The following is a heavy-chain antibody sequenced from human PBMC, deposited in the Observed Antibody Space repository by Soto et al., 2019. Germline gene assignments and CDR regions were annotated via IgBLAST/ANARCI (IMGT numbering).Heavy chain of an antibody. D-gene: IGHD6-19*01. CDR2: ISYDGSNK. J-gene: IGHJ5*02. Sequence: QVQLVESGGGVVQPGRSLRLSCAASGFTFSSYGMHWVRQAPGKGLEWVAVISYDGSNKYYADSVKGRFTISRDNXKNTLYLQMNSLRAEDTAVYYCAKGAVAGINWFDPRGQGTLVTVSS. CDR1: GFTFSSYG. CDR3: AKGAVAGINWFDP. V-gene: IGHV3-30*18.